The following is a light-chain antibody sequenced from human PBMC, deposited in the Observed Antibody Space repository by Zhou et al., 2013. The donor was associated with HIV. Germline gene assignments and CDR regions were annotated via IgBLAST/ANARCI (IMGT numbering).Light chain of an antibody. CDR1: QDIGND. Sequence: GDRVTITCRASQDIGNDLGWYQQKPGKAPKRLISAASSFQSGVPSKFSGSGSGTEFTLTISSLQPEDFAIYYCLQHAISPLTFGGGTKVEI. J-gene: IGKJ4*01. CDR3: LQHAISPLT. CDR2: AAS. V-gene: IGKV1-17*01.